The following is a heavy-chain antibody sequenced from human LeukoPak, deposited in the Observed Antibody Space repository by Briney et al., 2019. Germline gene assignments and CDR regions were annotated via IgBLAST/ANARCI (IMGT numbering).Heavy chain of an antibody. Sequence: PSETLSLTCTVSGGSISSSSYYWDWIRQPPGKGLEWIRSIYYSGSTYYNPSLKSRVTMSVDTSKNQFSLKLSSVTAADTAVYYCARGTIFGVVTDWGQGTLVTVSS. D-gene: IGHD3-3*01. J-gene: IGHJ4*02. CDR2: IYYSGST. V-gene: IGHV4-39*07. CDR1: GGSISSSSYY. CDR3: ARGTIFGVVTD.